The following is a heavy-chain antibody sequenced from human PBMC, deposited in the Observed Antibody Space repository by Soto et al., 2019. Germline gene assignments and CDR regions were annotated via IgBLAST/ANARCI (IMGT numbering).Heavy chain of an antibody. CDR3: TRSYGYTFGGSLDN. V-gene: IGHV1-69*01. CDR2: IITAFGTT. CDR1: GDTFNSYV. J-gene: IGHJ4*02. D-gene: IGHD5-18*01. Sequence: QVQLVQSGPEVKKPGSSVKVSCKASGDTFNSYVITWVRQAPGQGLEWLGGIITAFGTTSYAQNVQDRLTITADEAATTDHMELSSLTSDDTAMYYCTRSYGYTFGGSLDNRGQGTLVTVSS.